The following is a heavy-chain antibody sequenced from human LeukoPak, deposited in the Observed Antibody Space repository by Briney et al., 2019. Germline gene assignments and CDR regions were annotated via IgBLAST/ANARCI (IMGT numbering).Heavy chain of an antibody. J-gene: IGHJ3*02. Sequence: GGSLRLSCAASGFTFSSYSMNWVRQAPGKGLEWVSSISSSSSYIYYADSVKGRFTTSRDNAKNSLYLQMNSLRAEDTAVYYCARDLVAAAGIKNDAFDIWGQGTMVTVSS. CDR3: ARDLVAAAGIKNDAFDI. D-gene: IGHD6-13*01. CDR1: GFTFSSYS. CDR2: ISSSSSYI. V-gene: IGHV3-21*01.